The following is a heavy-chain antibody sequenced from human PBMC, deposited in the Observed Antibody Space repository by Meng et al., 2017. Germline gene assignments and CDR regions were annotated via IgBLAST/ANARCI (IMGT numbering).Heavy chain of an antibody. V-gene: IGHV3-53*01. CDR1: GFIASSNY. J-gene: IGHJ4*02. CDR3: ARGGSSGYYPSPRY. Sequence: GGFLRPSCVASGFIASSNYMSWVRQAPGKGLEWVSVIYSGGSTYYADSVKGRFTISRDNSKNTLYLQMNSLRAEDTAVYYCARGGSSGYYPSPRYWGQGTLVTVSS. D-gene: IGHD3-22*01. CDR2: IYSGGST.